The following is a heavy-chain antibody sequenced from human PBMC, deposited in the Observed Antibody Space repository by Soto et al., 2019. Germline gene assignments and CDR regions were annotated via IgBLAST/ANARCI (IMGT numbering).Heavy chain of an antibody. CDR1: GGSISNSDYY. V-gene: IGHV4-39*01. D-gene: IGHD6-13*01. J-gene: IGHJ3*02. CDR3: ARTFSRWYWAFDI. CDR2: IYYSGTT. Sequence: QLQLQESGPGLVKPSETLSLTCTVSGGSISNSDYYWGWIRQPPGKGLEWIASIYYSGTTFFNPSLKTRVTISLVTSKNQFSLKLTSVTATDTAVYYCARTFSRWYWAFDIWGQGTMLTVSS.